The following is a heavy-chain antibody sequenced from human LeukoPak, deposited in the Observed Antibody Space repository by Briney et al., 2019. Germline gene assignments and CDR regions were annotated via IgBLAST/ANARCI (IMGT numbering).Heavy chain of an antibody. CDR1: GFTFNNYA. CDR3: ARDYADYVGYFFFDY. CDR2: ISRGGETT. V-gene: IGHV3-23*01. J-gene: IGHJ4*02. Sequence: PGGSLRLSCAASGFTFNNYAMNWVRQAPGKGLEGVSSISRGGETTYYADSAKGRFTISRDNSQNTLYLQMNSLRAEDTAVYYCARDYADYVGYFFFDYWGQGTLVTVSS. D-gene: IGHD4-17*01.